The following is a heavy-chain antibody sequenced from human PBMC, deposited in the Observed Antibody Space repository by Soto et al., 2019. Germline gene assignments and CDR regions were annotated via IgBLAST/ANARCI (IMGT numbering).Heavy chain of an antibody. D-gene: IGHD3-3*01. CDR3: ATRVTEAGFGVVYAFDF. J-gene: IGHJ3*01. Sequence: PGGSLRLSCAASGFTFSDYYMSGIRKAPEQGLEWVSYISSSGSTTYYADSVRGRFTISRDNAKNSLYLQMNSLRAEDTAVYYCATRVTEAGFGVVYAFDFWGQGTMVTVSS. V-gene: IGHV3-11*01. CDR1: GFTFSDYY. CDR2: ISSSGSTT.